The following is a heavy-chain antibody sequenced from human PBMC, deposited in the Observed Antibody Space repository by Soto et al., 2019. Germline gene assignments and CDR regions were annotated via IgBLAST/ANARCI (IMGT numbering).Heavy chain of an antibody. D-gene: IGHD2-2*01. CDR1: GGSISSYY. J-gene: IGHJ6*03. CDR2: IYYSGST. V-gene: IGHV4-59*08. CDR3: ARHIPDIVVVPAADYYYYYMDV. Sequence: SETLSLTCTASGGSISSYYWSWIRQPPGKGLEWIGYIYYSGSTNYNPSLKSRVTISVDTSKNQLSLKLSSVTAADTAVYYCARHIPDIVVVPAADYYYYYMDVWGKGTTVTVSS.